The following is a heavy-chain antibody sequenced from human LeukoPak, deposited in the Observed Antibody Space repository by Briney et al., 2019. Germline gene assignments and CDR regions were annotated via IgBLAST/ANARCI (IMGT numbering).Heavy chain of an antibody. CDR3: ARPLTPLPSTKWDFDP. J-gene: IGHJ5*02. CDR1: GYSFTSYW. V-gene: IGHV5-10-1*01. CDR2: IDPSDSYT. D-gene: IGHD1-26*01. Sequence: PGESLKISCKGSGYSFTSYWINWVRQMPGKGLEWMGRIDPSDSYTNYSPSFQGHVTISADKSISTAYLQWSSLKASDTAIYYCARPLTPLPSTKWDFDPWGQGTLVTVSS.